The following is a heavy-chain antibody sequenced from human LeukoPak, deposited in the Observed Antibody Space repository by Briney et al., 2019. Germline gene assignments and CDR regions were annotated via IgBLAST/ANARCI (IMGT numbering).Heavy chain of an antibody. J-gene: IGHJ6*02. V-gene: IGHV4-4*09. CDR3: ARGRIAKIVVVHSFSYGMDV. Sequence: SETLSLTCAVSGDSFGGYYWTWIRQPPGKGLEWIGYIHTSGSTNYNPSLKSRVTMSVDTSKNQFSLELRSVTAADTAVYYCARGRIAKIVVVHSFSYGMDVWGQGTTVTVSS. CDR1: GDSFGGYY. D-gene: IGHD3-22*01. CDR2: IHTSGST.